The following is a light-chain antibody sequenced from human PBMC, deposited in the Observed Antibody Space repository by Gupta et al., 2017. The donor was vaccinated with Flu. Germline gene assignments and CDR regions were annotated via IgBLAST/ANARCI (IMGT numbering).Light chain of an antibody. CDR2: GAS. V-gene: IGKV3-15*01. CDR1: QCVSTN. Sequence: SVSPRERATLSGSASQCVSTNLAWYKQTPCQAPRLLIYGASTRAADTPARFGGSGSWREVTLTMSSLQFEDFAVYYCLQYHSLPSRAPWTFGQGTKVEIK. CDR3: LQYHSLPSRAPWT. J-gene: IGKJ1*01.